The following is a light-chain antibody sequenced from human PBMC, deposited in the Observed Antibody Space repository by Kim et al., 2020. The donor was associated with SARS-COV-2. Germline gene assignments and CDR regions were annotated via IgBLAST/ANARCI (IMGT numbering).Light chain of an antibody. CDR2: DVS. CDR3: SSYTSSSTRV. CDR1: SSDVGGYNY. Sequence: GQSLTISCTGTSSDVGGYNYVSWYQQHPGKAPKLMIYDVSNRPSGVSNRFSGSKAGNTASLTISGLQAEDEADYYCSSYTSSSTRVFGGGTKLTVL. J-gene: IGLJ3*02. V-gene: IGLV2-14*03.